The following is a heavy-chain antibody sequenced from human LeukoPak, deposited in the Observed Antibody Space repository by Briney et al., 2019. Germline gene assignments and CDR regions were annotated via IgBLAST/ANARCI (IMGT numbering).Heavy chain of an antibody. CDR1: GGSFSGYY. V-gene: IGHV4-34*01. CDR2: INHSGST. CDR3: ARGLTTVSSYNWFDP. J-gene: IGHJ5*02. Sequence: SETLSLTCAVYGGSFSGYYWSWIRQPPGKGLEWIGEINHSGSTNYNPSLKSRVTISVDTSKNQFSLKLSSVTDADTAAYYCARGLTTVSSYNWFDPWGQGTLVTVSS. D-gene: IGHD4-11*01.